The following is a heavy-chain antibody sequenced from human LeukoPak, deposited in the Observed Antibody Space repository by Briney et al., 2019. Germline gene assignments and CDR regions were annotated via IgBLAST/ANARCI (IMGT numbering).Heavy chain of an antibody. Sequence: ASVKVSCKASGYTFTGYYMHWVRQAPGQGLEWMGRINPNSGGTNYAQKFQGRVTMTRDTSISIAYMELSRLRSDDTAVYYCALGDYYDSSGYRGAFDYWGQGTLVTVSS. CDR2: INPNSGGT. D-gene: IGHD3-22*01. CDR3: ALGDYYDSSGYRGAFDY. CDR1: GYTFTGYY. V-gene: IGHV1-2*06. J-gene: IGHJ4*02.